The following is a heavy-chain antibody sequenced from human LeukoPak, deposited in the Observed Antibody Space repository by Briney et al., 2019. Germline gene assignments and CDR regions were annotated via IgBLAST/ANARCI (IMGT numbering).Heavy chain of an antibody. V-gene: IGHV4-61*02. D-gene: IGHD2-2*01. CDR3: ASQLGAFDI. J-gene: IGHJ3*02. CDR2: IFTRGST. CDR1: GGSISSGSYY. Sequence: SQTLSLTCTVSGGSISSGSYYWTWIRQPAGKGPEWIGRIFTRGSTNYNPSLKSRVTTSLDTSKNQFSLKLSSVTAADTAVYYCASQLGAFDIWGQGTMVTVSS.